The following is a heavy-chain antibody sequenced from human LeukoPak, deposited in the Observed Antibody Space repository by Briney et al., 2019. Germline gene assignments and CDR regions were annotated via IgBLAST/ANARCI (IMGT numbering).Heavy chain of an antibody. CDR1: GYTFTSYD. J-gene: IGHJ5*02. CDR3: ARGPYNWFDP. V-gene: IGHV1-8*01. Sequence: WASVKVSCKASGYTFTSYDINWVRQATGQGLEWMGWMNPNSGNTNYAQKFQGRVTMTRDTSISTAYMELSRLRSDDTAVYYCARGPYNWFDPWGQGTLVTVSS. CDR2: MNPNSGNT.